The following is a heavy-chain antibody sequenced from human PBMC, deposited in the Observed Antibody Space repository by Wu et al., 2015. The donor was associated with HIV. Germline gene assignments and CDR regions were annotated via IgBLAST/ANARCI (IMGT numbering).Heavy chain of an antibody. CDR2: IIPMFGTA. CDR1: GGTSAAML. CDR3: ARAGNNQFYYYYMDV. V-gene: IGHV1-69*01. D-gene: IGHD1/OR15-1a*01. J-gene: IGHJ6*03. Sequence: QLVQSGAEVKKPGSSVKVSCKASGGTSAAMLSAGCDRPLDKGLEWMGGIIPMFGTANYAQKFQGRVTITADESTSTAYMELSSLRSEDTAVYYCARAGNNQFYYYYMDVWGKGTTVTVSS.